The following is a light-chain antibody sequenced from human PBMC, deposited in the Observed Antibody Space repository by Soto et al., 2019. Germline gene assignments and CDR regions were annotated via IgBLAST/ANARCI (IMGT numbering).Light chain of an antibody. Sequence: DIQMTQSPSTLSASVGDRVTITCRASPSVSSYLNWYQQKPGKAPKLLIYSAFSLHSGVPSRFSGSGSGTEFTLTIRSLQPEDFATYFCQQSYSTPWTFGQGTKVDIK. V-gene: IGKV1-39*01. CDR2: SAF. J-gene: IGKJ1*01. CDR1: PSVSSY. CDR3: QQSYSTPWT.